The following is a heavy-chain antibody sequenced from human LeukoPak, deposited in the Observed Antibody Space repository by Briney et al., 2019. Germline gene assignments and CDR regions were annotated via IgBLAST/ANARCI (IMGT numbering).Heavy chain of an antibody. Sequence: PSETLSLTCTVSGGSISSYYWSWIRQPPGKGLEWIGYVYYSGSTYYNPSLKSRVTISVDTSKNQFSLKLSSVTAADTAVYYCAKTYSSGWYPNAFDIWGQGTMVTVSS. CDR3: AKTYSSGWYPNAFDI. D-gene: IGHD6-19*01. CDR1: GGSISSYY. V-gene: IGHV4-59*04. J-gene: IGHJ3*02. CDR2: VYYSGST.